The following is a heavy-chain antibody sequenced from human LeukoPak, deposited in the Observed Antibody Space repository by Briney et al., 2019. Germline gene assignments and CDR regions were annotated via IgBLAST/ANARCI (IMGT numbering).Heavy chain of an antibody. D-gene: IGHD2-2*02. CDR1: GFTFSTFP. V-gene: IGHV3-30*18. Sequence: GGSLRLSCAASGFTFSTFPFNWVRQAPGKGLEWVAVISYDGSNKYYADSVKGRFTISRDNSKNTLYLQMNSLRAEDTAVYYCAKAQEGYCSSTSCYTAVVDYWGQGTLVTVSS. CDR3: AKAQEGYCSSTSCYTAVVDY. CDR2: ISYDGSNK. J-gene: IGHJ4*02.